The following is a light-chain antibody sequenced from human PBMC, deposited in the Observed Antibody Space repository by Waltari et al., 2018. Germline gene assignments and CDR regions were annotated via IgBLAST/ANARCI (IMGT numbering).Light chain of an antibody. CDR3: CSHAPTRTLAE. J-gene: IGLJ3*02. V-gene: IGLV2-23*02. Sequence: QSTLTQPASVSGSPGQSITISCTGPNRDFGYYNLVSWYQQYPHAAPKLIIYEVDKRASGVSDRFSASKSGTTASLTISGLQTEDEAHYYCCSHAPTRTLAEFGGGTKVTVL. CDR2: EVD. CDR1: NRDFGYYNL.